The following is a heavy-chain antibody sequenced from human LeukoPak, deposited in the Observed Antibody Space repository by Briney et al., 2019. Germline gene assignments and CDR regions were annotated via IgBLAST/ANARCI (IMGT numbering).Heavy chain of an antibody. CDR1: GFTFNSFG. CDR2: ISYDGSNK. CDR3: AKDYDSSGWAAFDI. D-gene: IGHD3-22*01. V-gene: IGHV3-30*18. Sequence: GGSLRLSCAASGFTFNSFGMHWVRQAPGKGLEWVAVISYDGSNKYFADSVKGRFTISRDNSKNTLYLQMNSLRAEDTAVYYRAKDYDSSGWAAFDIWGQGTMVTVSS. J-gene: IGHJ3*02.